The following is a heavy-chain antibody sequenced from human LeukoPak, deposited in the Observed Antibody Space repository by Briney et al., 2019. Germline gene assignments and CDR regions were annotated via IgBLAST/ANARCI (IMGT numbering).Heavy chain of an antibody. CDR1: GYSISSGYY. J-gene: IGHJ4*02. V-gene: IGHV4-38-2*02. D-gene: IGHD3-10*01. CDR3: AGRGYYFDY. CDR2: IYHSGTT. Sequence: SETLSLTCTVSGYSISSGYYWGWIRQSPGKGLEWIGNIYHSGTTYYNPSLNRRVSISADTSKNQFSLKLSSVTAADTAVYYCAGRGYYFDYWGQGTLVTVSS.